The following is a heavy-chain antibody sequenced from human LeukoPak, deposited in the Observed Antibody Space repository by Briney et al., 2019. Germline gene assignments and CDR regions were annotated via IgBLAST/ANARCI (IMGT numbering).Heavy chain of an antibody. D-gene: IGHD2-15*01. CDR1: SDTVSSNSAA. Sequence: SQTLSLTCAISSDTVSSNSAAWNWIRQSPSRGLEWLGRTYYTSKWYNDYAVSVKSRITINPDTSKNQFSLQLNSVTPEDTAVYYCARQDKEDGYYFDYWGQGTLVTVSS. V-gene: IGHV6-1*01. CDR3: ARQDKEDGYYFDY. J-gene: IGHJ4*02. CDR2: TYYTSKWYN.